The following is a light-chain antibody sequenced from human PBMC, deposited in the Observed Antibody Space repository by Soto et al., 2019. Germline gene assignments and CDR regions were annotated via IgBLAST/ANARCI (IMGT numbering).Light chain of an antibody. CDR1: QSVSSN. J-gene: IGKJ1*01. V-gene: IGKV3-20*01. Sequence: EIVLTQSPGTLSLXPGERATLSFRASQSVSSNLAWYQQKPGQAPRLLISGASSRATGIPDRFSGSGSGTDFTLTISRLDPEDFAVYSCQQYGGSPTFGQGTKVDIK. CDR2: GAS. CDR3: QQYGGSPT.